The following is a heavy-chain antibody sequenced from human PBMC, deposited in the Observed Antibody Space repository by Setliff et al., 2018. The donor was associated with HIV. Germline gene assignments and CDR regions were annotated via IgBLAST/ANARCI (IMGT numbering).Heavy chain of an antibody. CDR3: ARSTYYFDSSGYKYNWFDP. CDR2: IYYSGST. J-gene: IGHJ5*02. Sequence: ASETLSLTCTVSGDPINSHYWSWIRQHPGKGLEWIGYIYYSGSTYYNPSFKRRLSISVDTSKNQFSLKLSSVTAADTAVYYCARSTYYFDSSGYKYNWFDPWGQGTRVTVSS. CDR1: GDPINSHY. V-gene: IGHV4-59*06. D-gene: IGHD3-22*01.